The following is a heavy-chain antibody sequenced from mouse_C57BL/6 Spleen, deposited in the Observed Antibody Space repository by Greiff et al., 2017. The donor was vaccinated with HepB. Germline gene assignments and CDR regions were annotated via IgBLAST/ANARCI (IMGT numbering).Heavy chain of an antibody. V-gene: IGHV10-1*01. Sequence: EVMLVESGGGLVQPKGSLKLSCAASGFSFNTYAMNWVRQAPGKGLEWVARIRSKSNNYATYYADSVKDRFTISRDDSESMLYLQMNNLKTEDTAMYYCVRYSNYDAMDYWGQGTSVTVSS. CDR1: GFSFNTYA. J-gene: IGHJ4*01. D-gene: IGHD2-5*01. CDR3: VRYSNYDAMDY. CDR2: IRSKSNNYAT.